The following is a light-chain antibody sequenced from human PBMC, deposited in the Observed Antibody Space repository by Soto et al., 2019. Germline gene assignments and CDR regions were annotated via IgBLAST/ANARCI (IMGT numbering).Light chain of an antibody. V-gene: IGLV1-40*01. CDR3: QSYDSSLSTYV. J-gene: IGLJ1*01. Sequence: QSVLTQPPSVSGAPGQRVTISCIGSSSNIGAGYDVHWYRQLPGTAPKLLIFGNTNRPSGVPDRFSGSKSGTSASLAITGLQAEDEADDYCQSYDSSLSTYVFGTGTKVTVL. CDR1: SSNIGAGYD. CDR2: GNT.